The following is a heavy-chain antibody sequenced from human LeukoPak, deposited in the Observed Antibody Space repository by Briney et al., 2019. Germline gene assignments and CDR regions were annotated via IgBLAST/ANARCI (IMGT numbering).Heavy chain of an antibody. D-gene: IGHD3-22*01. Sequence: GGSLRLSCAASRFTFSSYSMNWVRQAPGKGLEWVSSISSSSSYIYYADSVKGRFTISRDNAKNSLYLQMNSLRAEDTAVYYCARDSGGYYDSSGYDWGQGTLVTASS. J-gene: IGHJ4*02. CDR1: RFTFSSYS. CDR3: ARDSGGYYDSSGYD. V-gene: IGHV3-21*01. CDR2: ISSSSSYI.